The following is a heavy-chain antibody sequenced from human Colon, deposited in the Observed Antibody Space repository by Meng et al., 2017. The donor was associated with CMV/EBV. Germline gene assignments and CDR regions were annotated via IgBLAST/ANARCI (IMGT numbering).Heavy chain of an antibody. CDR1: GFTFDDYA. CDR2: ISWNSGSI. D-gene: IGHD1-14*01. CDR3: VSGITGRPESEY. V-gene: IGHV3-9*01. Sequence: SLKISCAASGFTFDDYAMHWVRQAPGKGLEWVSGISWNSGSIGYADSVKGRFTISRDNAKNSLYLQMNSLRAEDTAVYYCVSGITGRPESEYWGQGTLVTVSS. J-gene: IGHJ4*02.